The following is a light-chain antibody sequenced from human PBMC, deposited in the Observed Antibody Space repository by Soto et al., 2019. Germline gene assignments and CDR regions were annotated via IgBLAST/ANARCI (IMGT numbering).Light chain of an antibody. J-gene: IGKJ1*01. CDR3: QQYGTSPRT. Sequence: EIVLTQSPGTLSLSPGERATLSCRASQSGTSNYLAWYQQKPGQAPRLLIYGASSRPTGVPDRFSGSGSGTDFTLTISRLEPEDFAVFYCQQYGTSPRTFGQGTKVEVK. CDR2: GAS. CDR1: QSGTSNY. V-gene: IGKV3-20*01.